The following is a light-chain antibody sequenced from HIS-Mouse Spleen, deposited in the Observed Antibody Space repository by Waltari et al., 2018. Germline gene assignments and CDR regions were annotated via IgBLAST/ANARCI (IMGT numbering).Light chain of an antibody. J-gene: IGLJ3*02. V-gene: IGLV1-47*01. CDR3: AAWDDSLSGPV. CDR2: RNN. Sequence: QSVLTQPPSASGTPGQRVTISCSGSSSNIGSNYVYWYQQLPGTAPKILIYRNNQRPSGVPDRFAGSQSGTSASLAISGLRSEDEADYYCAAWDDSLSGPVFGGGTKLTVL. CDR1: SSNIGSNY.